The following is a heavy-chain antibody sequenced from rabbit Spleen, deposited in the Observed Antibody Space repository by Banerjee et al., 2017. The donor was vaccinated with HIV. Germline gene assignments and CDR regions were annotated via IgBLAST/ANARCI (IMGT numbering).Heavy chain of an antibody. Sequence: QSLEESGGDLVKPGASLTLTCTASGVSFSSSSYMCWVRQAPGKGLEWIACIDTGSSGFTYFATWAKGRFTCSKTSSTTVTLQMTRLTAADTATYFCARDGAGGSYFALWGPGTLVTVS. CDR1: GVSFSSSSY. CDR2: IDTGSSGFT. CDR3: ARDGAGGSYFAL. J-gene: IGHJ4*01. D-gene: IGHD8-1*01. V-gene: IGHV1S40*01.